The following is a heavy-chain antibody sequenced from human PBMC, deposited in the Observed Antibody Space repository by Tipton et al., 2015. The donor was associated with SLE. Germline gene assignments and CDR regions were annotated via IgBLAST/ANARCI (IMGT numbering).Heavy chain of an antibody. D-gene: IGHD3-10*01. V-gene: IGHV4-34*01. Sequence: TLSLTCAVHGGSFSGYYWSWIRQPPGKGLEWIGEINHSGSPNYNPSLKSRVTISVDTSKNQFSLKLSSVTAADTAVYYCARVFPRGDWGQGTLVTVSS. CDR2: INHSGSP. CDR1: GGSFSGYY. J-gene: IGHJ4*02. CDR3: ARVFPRGD.